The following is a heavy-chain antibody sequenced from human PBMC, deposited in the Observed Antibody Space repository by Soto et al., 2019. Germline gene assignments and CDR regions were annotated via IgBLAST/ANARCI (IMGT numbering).Heavy chain of an antibody. D-gene: IGHD3-16*01. Sequence: EVQLVESGGGLVQPGGSLRLSCAASGFTFSTYWMTWVRRPPGKGLEWVANLDQDGSERYYVDSVRGRFTISRDNAKNTLYLQMNSQRADDTAVYYCVCGGSFFVYWGQGTLVTVSP. CDR3: VCGGSFFVY. V-gene: IGHV3-7*01. J-gene: IGHJ4*02. CDR2: LDQDGSER. CDR1: GFTFSTYW.